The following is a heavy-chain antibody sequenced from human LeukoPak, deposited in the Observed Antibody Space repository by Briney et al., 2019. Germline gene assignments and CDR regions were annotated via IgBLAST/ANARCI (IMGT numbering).Heavy chain of an antibody. J-gene: IGHJ4*02. CDR3: ARDPGYTFDF. D-gene: IGHD2-2*02. V-gene: IGHV1-18*01. CDR1: GYTFNSYG. CDR2: TSAYNGNT. Sequence: VASVKVSCKASGYTFNSYGFSWVRQAPGQGLEWMGWTSAYNGNTNYAQNLQGRVTMTTDTSTSTAYMELRSLRSDDTAVYYCARDPGYTFDFWGQGTLVTVSS.